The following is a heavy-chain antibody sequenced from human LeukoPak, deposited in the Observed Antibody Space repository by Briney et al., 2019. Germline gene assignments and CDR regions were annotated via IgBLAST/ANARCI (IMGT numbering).Heavy chain of an antibody. J-gene: IGHJ4*02. V-gene: IGHV3-30*18. D-gene: IGHD1-26*01. CDR2: ISYDGRKQ. CDR3: AKEGSERRSDFLDY. Sequence: GGSLTLSCAASGFTFSSYGMNWVRQAPGKGLEWVAVISYDGRKQYYADSVKGRFIISRDNSKNTLYLQMNSLRGEDTALYYCAKEGSERRSDFLDYWGQGSLVTVSS. CDR1: GFTFSSYG.